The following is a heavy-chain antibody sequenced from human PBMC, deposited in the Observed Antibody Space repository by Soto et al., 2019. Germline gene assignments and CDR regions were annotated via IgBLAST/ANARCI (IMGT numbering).Heavy chain of an antibody. J-gene: IGHJ4*02. V-gene: IGHV1-69*12. CDR1: GGTFSSYA. Sequence: QVQLVQSGAEVKKPGSSVKVSCKASGGTFSSYAISWVRQAPGQGLEWMGGIIPIFGTANYAQKFQGRVTITADESTSTAYMELSSLRSEATAMYYCARHRRRRDGYNYVGDFDYWGQGTLVTVSS. D-gene: IGHD5-12*01. CDR2: IIPIFGTA. CDR3: ARHRRRRDGYNYVGDFDY.